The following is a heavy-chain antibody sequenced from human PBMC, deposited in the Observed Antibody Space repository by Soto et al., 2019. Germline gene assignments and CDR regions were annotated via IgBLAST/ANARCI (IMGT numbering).Heavy chain of an antibody. Sequence: ASVKVSCKASGYTFTDYYMHWVRQAPGHGLEWMGWISPNSGGTNYAQKFQGRVTMTRATSITTAYMELSRLRSDDTAVYYCARDDYYVMDVWGQGTTVTVSS. J-gene: IGHJ6*02. V-gene: IGHV1-2*02. CDR2: ISPNSGGT. CDR1: GYTFTDYY. CDR3: ARDDYYVMDV.